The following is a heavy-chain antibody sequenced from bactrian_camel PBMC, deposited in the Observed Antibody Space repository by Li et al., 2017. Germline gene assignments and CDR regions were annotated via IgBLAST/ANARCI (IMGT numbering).Heavy chain of an antibody. CDR1: GYTDNRSC. CDR3: AKGDWVQSPLTQREYRF. V-gene: IGHV3S1*01. Sequence: QVQLVESGGGSVQPGGSLRLSCETSGYTDNRSCMAWFRQGEGKEREAVAWLSTRFGSTFYADSVKGRFTISLDNAQKTTTLQMNNLRPEDTGIYYCAKGDWVQSPLTQREYRFWGQGTQVTVS. D-gene: IGHD3*01. CDR2: LSTRFGST. J-gene: IGHJ4*01.